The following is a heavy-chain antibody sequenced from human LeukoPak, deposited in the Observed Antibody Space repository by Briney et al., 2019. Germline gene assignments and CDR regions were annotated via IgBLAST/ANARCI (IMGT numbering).Heavy chain of an antibody. CDR1: GGSISSYY. Sequence: SETLSLTCTVSGGSISSYYWSWIRQPPGKGLEWIGKINHSGSTNYNPSLKSRVTISVDTSKNQFSLKLSSVTAADTAVYYCARGAVTTDYYYGMDVWGQGTTVTVSS. V-gene: IGHV4-34*01. CDR2: INHSGST. J-gene: IGHJ6*02. CDR3: ARGAVTTDYYYGMDV. D-gene: IGHD4-11*01.